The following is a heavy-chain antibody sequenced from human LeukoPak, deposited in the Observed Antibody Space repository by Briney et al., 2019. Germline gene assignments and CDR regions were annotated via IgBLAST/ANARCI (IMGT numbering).Heavy chain of an antibody. CDR2: ISSGGGNT. CDR1: GFTFSSYW. J-gene: IGHJ4*02. Sequence: GASLRLSCAPAGFTFSSYWMRWVRLPAGKRLGWVSLISSGGGNTVYADSVKGRFNISRDNAKNTLYLQLNSQRAEDTAVYYCARGTVGPNYCFNFWSRGTLVTVSS. V-gene: IGHV3-74*01. CDR3: ARGTVGPNYCFNF. D-gene: IGHD1-26*01.